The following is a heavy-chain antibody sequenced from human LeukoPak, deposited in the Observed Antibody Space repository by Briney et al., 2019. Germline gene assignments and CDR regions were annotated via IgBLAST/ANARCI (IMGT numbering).Heavy chain of an antibody. D-gene: IGHD1-26*01. V-gene: IGHV3-30*18. J-gene: IGHJ4*02. CDR2: ISYDGSNK. Sequence: GSLRLSCAASGFTVSSYGMRWVRQAPGKGLEWVAVISYDGSNKYYADSVKSRFTISSDNSKNTLYLQMNSLRARDTAVDYGAKDWETGSQAWYYFDYWGQGTLVTVSS. CDR1: GFTVSSYG. CDR3: AKDWETGSQAWYYFDY.